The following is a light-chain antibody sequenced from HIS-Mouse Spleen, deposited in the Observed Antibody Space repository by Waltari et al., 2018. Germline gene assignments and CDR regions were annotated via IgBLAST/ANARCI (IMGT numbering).Light chain of an antibody. CDR1: QSVSSY. CDR2: DAS. J-gene: IGKJ2*01. Sequence: EIVLTQSPATLSLSPGERATLSCRASQSVSSYLAWYQQQPGQAPRLLIYDASNRATGIPARFSGSGSGTDFTLTISSLEPEDCAVYYCQQRSNWPPETFGQGTKLEIK. V-gene: IGKV3-11*01. CDR3: QQRSNWPPET.